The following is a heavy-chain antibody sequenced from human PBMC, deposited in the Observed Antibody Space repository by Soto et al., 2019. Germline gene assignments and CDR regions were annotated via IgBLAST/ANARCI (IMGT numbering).Heavy chain of an antibody. CDR3: ASTYDFASHLFDY. CDR1: GGSISSYY. V-gene: IGHV4-59*01. D-gene: IGHD3-3*01. J-gene: IGHJ4*02. Sequence: PSETLSLTCTVSGGSISSYYWSWIRQPPGKGLEWIGYIYYSGSTNYNPSLKSRVTISVDTSKNQFSLKLSSVTAADTAVYYCASTYDFASHLFDYWGQGTLVTVSS. CDR2: IYYSGST.